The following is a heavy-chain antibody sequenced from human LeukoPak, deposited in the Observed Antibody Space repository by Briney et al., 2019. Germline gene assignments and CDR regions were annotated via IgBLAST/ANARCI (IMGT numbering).Heavy chain of an antibody. D-gene: IGHD3-10*01. Sequence: GGSLRLSCAASGFTFSSYSMNWVRQAPGKGLEWVSSISSSSIYIYYADSVKGRFTISRDNSKNTLYLQMNSLRAEDTAVYYCAERSTYYYGSGYFDYWGQGTLVTVSS. J-gene: IGHJ4*02. V-gene: IGHV3-21*04. CDR2: ISSSSIYI. CDR1: GFTFSSYS. CDR3: AERSTYYYGSGYFDY.